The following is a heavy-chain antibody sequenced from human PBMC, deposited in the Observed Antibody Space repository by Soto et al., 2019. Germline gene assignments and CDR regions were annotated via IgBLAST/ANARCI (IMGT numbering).Heavy chain of an antibody. CDR3: AIAYYYDSSGYYSSRPPFDP. D-gene: IGHD3-22*01. CDR1: GGTFSSYA. J-gene: IGHJ5*02. V-gene: IGHV1-69*06. CDR2: IIPIFGTA. Sequence: GASVNVSCKASGGTFSSYALSWVRQAPGQALDWMGGIIPIFGTANYAQKFQGRVTITADKSTSTAYMELSSLRSEDTAVYYCAIAYYYDSSGYYSSRPPFDPWGQGTLVTVSS.